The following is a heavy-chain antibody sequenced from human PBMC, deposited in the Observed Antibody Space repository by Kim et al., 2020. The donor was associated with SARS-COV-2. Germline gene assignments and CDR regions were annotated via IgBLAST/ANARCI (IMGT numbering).Heavy chain of an antibody. CDR2: IYSGGST. V-gene: IGHV3-53*01. D-gene: IGHD3-3*01. CDR1: GFTVSSNY. J-gene: IGHJ6*02. CDR3: ARATFSWSADHLHYGMDV. Sequence: GGSLRLSCAASGFTVSSNYMSWVRQAPGKGLEWVSVIYSGGSTYYADSVKGRFTISRDNSKNTLYLQMNSLRAEDTAVYYCARATFSWSADHLHYGMDVWGQGTTVTVSS.